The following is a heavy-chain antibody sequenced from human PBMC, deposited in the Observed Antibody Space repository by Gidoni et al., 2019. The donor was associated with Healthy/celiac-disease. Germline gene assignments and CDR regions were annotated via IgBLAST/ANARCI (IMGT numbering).Heavy chain of an antibody. CDR3: ARARDHYYHSGTAAGAFDI. J-gene: IGHJ3*02. CDR1: GGTFSSYA. Sequence: QVQLVQSGAEVKKPGSSVKVSCKASGGTFSSYAISWVRQAPGQGLEWMGGIIPIFGTANYAQKFQGRVTITADESTSTAYMELSSLRSEDTAVYYCARARDHYYHSGTAAGAFDIWGQGTMVTVSS. CDR2: IIPIFGTA. V-gene: IGHV1-69*01. D-gene: IGHD3-22*01.